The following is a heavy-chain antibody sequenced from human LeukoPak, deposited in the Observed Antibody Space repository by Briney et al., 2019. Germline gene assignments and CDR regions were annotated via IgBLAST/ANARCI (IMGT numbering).Heavy chain of an antibody. CDR1: GFTFSTYS. CDR2: ISDSGGTI. J-gene: IGHJ4*02. V-gene: IGHV3-48*04. CDR3: AKDIWGDGYNSGFDY. D-gene: IGHD5-24*01. Sequence: QSGGSLRLSCAASGFTFSTYSMNWVRQAPGKGLEWVSYISDSGGTIYYADSVKGRFTISRDNAKNSLYLQMNSLRAEDTALYNCAKDIWGDGYNSGFDYWGQGTLVTVSS.